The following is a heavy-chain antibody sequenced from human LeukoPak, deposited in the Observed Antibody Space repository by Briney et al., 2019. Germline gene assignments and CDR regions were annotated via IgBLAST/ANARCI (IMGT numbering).Heavy chain of an antibody. CDR2: IIPIFGTA. D-gene: IGHD2-2*01. CDR3: ARDPLYCSSTSCYYYGMDV. CDR1: GGTFSSYA. J-gene: IGHJ6*02. Sequence: SVKVSCKASGGTFSSYAISWVRQAPGQGLEWMGGIIPIFGTANYAQKFQGRVTITADESTSTAYMELSSLRSEDTAVYYCARDPLYCSSTSCYYYGMDVWGQGTTVTVSS. V-gene: IGHV1-69*13.